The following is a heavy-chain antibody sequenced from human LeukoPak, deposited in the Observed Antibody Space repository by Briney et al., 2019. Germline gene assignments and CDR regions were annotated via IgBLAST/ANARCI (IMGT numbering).Heavy chain of an antibody. CDR1: GYTFTSYA. CDR2: INPNSGGT. Sequence: ASVKVSCKASGYTFTSYAMNWVRQAPGQGLEWMGWINPNSGGTNYAQKFQGRVTMTRDTSISTAYMELSRLRSDDTAVYYCARDHFEGSFDYWGQGTLVTVSS. D-gene: IGHD2/OR15-2a*01. CDR3: ARDHFEGSFDY. J-gene: IGHJ4*02. V-gene: IGHV1-2*02.